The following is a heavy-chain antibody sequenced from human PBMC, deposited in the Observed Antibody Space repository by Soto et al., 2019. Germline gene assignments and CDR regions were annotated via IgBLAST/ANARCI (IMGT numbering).Heavy chain of an antibody. V-gene: IGHV4-30-4*01. Sequence: SETLSLTCTVSGGSISSGNYYWSWIRQPPGKGLEWIGYIYYSGSTYYNPSLKSRVTISVDTSKNQFSLKLSSVTAADTAVYYCASIPYDSSGYYSDYWGQGTLVTVSS. D-gene: IGHD3-22*01. CDR3: ASIPYDSSGYYSDY. CDR1: GGSISSGNYY. J-gene: IGHJ4*02. CDR2: IYYSGST.